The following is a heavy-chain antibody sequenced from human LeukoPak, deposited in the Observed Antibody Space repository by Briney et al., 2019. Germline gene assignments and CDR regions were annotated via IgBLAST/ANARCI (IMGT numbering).Heavy chain of an antibody. J-gene: IGHJ4*02. V-gene: IGHV3-7*04. CDR1: GFDFSDYW. Sequence: GGTLSLYCAASGFDFSDYWMSWVRQAPGRGLEWVANIKEDGSEKYYVESVKGRFTISRDNAKNSMYLQMNRLRAEDTAVYYCARDSTSEVLRYFDALQYFDSWGQGTLVTVSS. CDR3: ARDSTSEVLRYFDALQYFDS. D-gene: IGHD3-9*01. CDR2: IKEDGSEK.